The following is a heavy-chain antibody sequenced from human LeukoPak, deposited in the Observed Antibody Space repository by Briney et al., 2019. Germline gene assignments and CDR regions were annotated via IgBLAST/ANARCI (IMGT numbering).Heavy chain of an antibody. CDR3: AREAGLGSGSHGEDY. CDR1: GGSISSGSYY. D-gene: IGHD1-26*01. V-gene: IGHV4-61*02. J-gene: IGHJ4*02. CDR2: IYTSGST. Sequence: SQTLSLTCTVSGGSISSGSYYWSWIRQPAGKGLEWIGRIYTSGSTNYNPSLKSRVTISVDTSKNQFSLKLSSVTAADTAVYYCAREAGLGSGSHGEDYWGQGTLVTVSS.